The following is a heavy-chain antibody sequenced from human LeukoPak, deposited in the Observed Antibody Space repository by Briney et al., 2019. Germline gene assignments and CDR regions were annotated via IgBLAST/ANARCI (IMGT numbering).Heavy chain of an antibody. CDR3: ASPPMCYYGSGSYYFEY. V-gene: IGHV3-23*01. D-gene: IGHD3-10*01. J-gene: IGHJ4*02. Sequence: GGSLRLSCAASGFTFSSYAMSWVRQAPGKGLEWVSAISGSGGGTYYADSVKGRFTISRDNSKSTLYLQMNSLRAEDAAVYYCASPPMCYYGSGSYYFEYWGQGALVTVSS. CDR1: GFTFSSYA. CDR2: ISGSGGGT.